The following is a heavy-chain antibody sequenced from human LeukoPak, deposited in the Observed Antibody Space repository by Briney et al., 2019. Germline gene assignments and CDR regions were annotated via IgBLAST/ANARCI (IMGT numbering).Heavy chain of an antibody. CDR3: VKDGGNYDFDY. CDR2: ISRDGSNT. D-gene: IGHD4-23*01. J-gene: IGHJ4*02. V-gene: IGHV3-74*01. Sequence: GGSLRLSCAASGFTPSSYWMHWARQVPGKGLEWVSSISRDGSNTKYADSVKGRFTISRDNAKKTLCLQMNSLRAEDTAVYYCVKDGGNYDFDYWGQGTLVTVSS. CDR1: GFTPSSYW.